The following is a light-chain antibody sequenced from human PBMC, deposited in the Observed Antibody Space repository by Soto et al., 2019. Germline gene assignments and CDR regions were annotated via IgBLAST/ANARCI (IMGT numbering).Light chain of an antibody. CDR2: EVS. J-gene: IGLJ1*01. CDR3: CSYTSSSLGV. V-gene: IGLV2-14*01. CDR1: GSDVGGYNY. Sequence: QPVLTQPASVSGSPGQSITISCTGTGSDVGGYNYVSWYQQRPGKAPKLMIYEVSNRPSGVSNRFSGSKSGITASLTISGLQAEDEAEYYCCSYTSSSLGVFGTGTKLTVL.